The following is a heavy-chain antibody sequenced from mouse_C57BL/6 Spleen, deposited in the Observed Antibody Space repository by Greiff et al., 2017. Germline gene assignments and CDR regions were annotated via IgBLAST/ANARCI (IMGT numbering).Heavy chain of an antibody. CDR1: GYTFTDYE. D-gene: IGHD2-5*01. Sequence: QVQLKESGAELVRPGASVTLSCKASGYTFTDYEMHWVKQTPVHGLEWIGAIDPDTGGTAYNQKFKGKAILTADKSSSTAYMEPRSLTSEDSAVYYCTRYSNFAYWGQGTLVTVSA. CDR2: IDPDTGGT. J-gene: IGHJ3*01. CDR3: TRYSNFAY. V-gene: IGHV1-15*01.